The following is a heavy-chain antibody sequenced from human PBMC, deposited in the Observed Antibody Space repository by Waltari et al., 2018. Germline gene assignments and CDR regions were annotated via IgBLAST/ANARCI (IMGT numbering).Heavy chain of an antibody. D-gene: IGHD6-13*01. CDR2: ISPGDSDT. J-gene: IGHJ4*02. Sequence: EVQLVQSGAEVTKPGESRKISGKGSGYSFTSSWIVWVRQMPGKGLELMGIISPGDSDTRYSPSFQGQVTISADKSISTAYLQWSSLKASDTAMYYCARLRSWATFDYWGQGTLVTVSS. V-gene: IGHV5-51*01. CDR1: GYSFTSSW. CDR3: ARLRSWATFDY.